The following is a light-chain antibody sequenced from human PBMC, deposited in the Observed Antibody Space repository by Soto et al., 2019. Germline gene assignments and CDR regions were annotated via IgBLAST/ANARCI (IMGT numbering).Light chain of an antibody. V-gene: IGKV1-39*01. J-gene: IGKJ2*01. Sequence: DIQMTQSPSSLSASVGDRVTITCQASQDISNYLNWYQQRPGKAPKLLIFGASSLQSGVPSKFTGSGSGTDFTLTISDLQPEDFATYYCQQTYSTPYTFGQGTNLEIK. CDR1: QDISNY. CDR2: GAS. CDR3: QQTYSTPYT.